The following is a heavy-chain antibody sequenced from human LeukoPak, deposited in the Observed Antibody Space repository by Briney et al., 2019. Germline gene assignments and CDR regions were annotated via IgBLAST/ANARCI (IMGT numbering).Heavy chain of an antibody. D-gene: IGHD4-17*01. Sequence: ASVKVSCKVSGYTLTELSMHWVRQAPGKGLEWMGGFDPEDGETIYAQKFRGRVTMTEDTSTDTAYMELSSLRSEDTAVYYCATLGYGDYYNTAFDYWGQGTLVTVSS. J-gene: IGHJ4*02. V-gene: IGHV1-24*01. CDR1: GYTLTELS. CDR2: FDPEDGET. CDR3: ATLGYGDYYNTAFDY.